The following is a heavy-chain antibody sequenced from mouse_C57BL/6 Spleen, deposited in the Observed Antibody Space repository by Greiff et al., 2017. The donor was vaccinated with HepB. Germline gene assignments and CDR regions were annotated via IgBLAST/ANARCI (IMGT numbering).Heavy chain of an antibody. CDR1: GFSFNTYA. V-gene: IGHV10-1*01. J-gene: IGHJ2*01. CDR3: VRHGTGKGGYYFDY. CDR2: IRSKSNNYAT. Sequence: EVKLVESGGGLVQPKGSLKLSCAASGFSFNTYAMNWVRQAPGKGLEWVARIRSKSNNYATYYADSVKDRFTISRDDSESMLYLQMNNLKTEDTAMYYCVRHGTGKGGYYFDYWGQGTTLTVSS. D-gene: IGHD4-1*01.